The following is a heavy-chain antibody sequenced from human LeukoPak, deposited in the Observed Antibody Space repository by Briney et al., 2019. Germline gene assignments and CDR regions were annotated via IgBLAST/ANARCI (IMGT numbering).Heavy chain of an antibody. V-gene: IGHV3-33*01. CDR1: GFTFSSYG. CDR2: IWYDGSNN. D-gene: IGHD3-3*01. Sequence: PGRSLRLSCAASGFTFSSYGMHWVRQAPGKGLEWVAVIWYDGSNNYYADSVKGRFTISRDNSKNTLYLQMNSLRAEDTAVYYCARGNYDFWSGYYLYYYGMDVWGQGTTVTVSS. CDR3: ARGNYDFWSGYYLYYYGMDV. J-gene: IGHJ6*02.